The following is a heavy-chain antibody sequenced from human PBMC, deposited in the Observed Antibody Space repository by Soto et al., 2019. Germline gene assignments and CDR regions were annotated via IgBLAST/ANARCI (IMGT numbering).Heavy chain of an antibody. CDR3: ARHPLQYFDTGGYSFDYYFDL. CDR2: IDPSDSYT. CDR1: GYSFTSHW. Sequence: PGESLKISCEGSGYSFTSHWITWVRRMSGKGLEWMGRIDPSDSYTNYSPSFQGHVIISADKSISAAYLQWSSLKASDTAMYYFARHPLQYFDTGGYSFDYYFDLWGQGALVTVSS. J-gene: IGHJ4*02. V-gene: IGHV5-10-1*01. D-gene: IGHD2-8*02.